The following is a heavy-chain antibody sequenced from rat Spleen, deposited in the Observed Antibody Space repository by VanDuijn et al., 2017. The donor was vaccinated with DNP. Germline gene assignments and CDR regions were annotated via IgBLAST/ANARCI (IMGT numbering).Heavy chain of an antibody. D-gene: IGHD1-4*01. J-gene: IGHJ2*01. V-gene: IGHV5-7*01. CDR1: RITFSDHN. CDR2: ISNTGDNT. CDR3: AGRPPPTRGPFDY. Sequence: EVQLVESGGGLVQPGRSLKLSCAVSRITFSDHNMAWVRQAPKKGLEWVATISNTGDNTYYSDSLKGRFTISRDNAKRTLSLQMDSLRSEDTATYYCAGRPPPTRGPFDYWGQGVLVTVSS.